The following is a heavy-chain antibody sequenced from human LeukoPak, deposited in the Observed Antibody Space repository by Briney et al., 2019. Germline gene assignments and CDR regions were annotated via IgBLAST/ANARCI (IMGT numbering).Heavy chain of an antibody. V-gene: IGHV1-8*01. Sequence: ASVKVSCKASGYTFTSYDINWVRQATGQGLEWMGWMNPNSGNTGYAQKFQGRVTMTRNTSISTAYMELSSLRSEDTAVYYCARGSRRRGYNWGYYFDYWGQETLVTVSS. CDR1: GYTFTSYD. D-gene: IGHD5-24*01. CDR2: MNPNSGNT. CDR3: ARGSRRRGYNWGYYFDY. J-gene: IGHJ4*02.